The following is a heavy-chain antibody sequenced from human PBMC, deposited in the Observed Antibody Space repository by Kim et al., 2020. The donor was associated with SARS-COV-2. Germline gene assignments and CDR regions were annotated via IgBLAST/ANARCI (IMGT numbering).Heavy chain of an antibody. J-gene: IGHJ4*02. CDR3: AGRGY. CDR2: INQDGSEK. V-gene: IGHV3-7*01. Sequence: GGSLRLSCAVSGFTFSGRYWMSWVRQAPGKGLEWVANINQDGSEKNYVDSVEGRFTISRDSAKNSVFLQMSSLRAEDTAVYYCAGRGYWGQGTLVTVS. CDR1: GFTFSGRYW.